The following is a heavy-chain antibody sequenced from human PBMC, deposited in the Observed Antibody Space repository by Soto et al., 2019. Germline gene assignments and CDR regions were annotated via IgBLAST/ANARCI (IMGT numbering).Heavy chain of an antibody. CDR1: GFTFSSYW. V-gene: IGHV3-7*01. Sequence: GGSLRLSCAASGFTFSSYWMSWVRQAPGKGLEWVANIKQDGSEKYYVDSVKGRFTISRDNAKNSLYLQMNSLRAEDTAVYYCASEGQADNYYYYGMDVWGQGTTVTVSS. D-gene: IGHD2-15*01. CDR3: ASEGQADNYYYYGMDV. J-gene: IGHJ6*02. CDR2: IKQDGSEK.